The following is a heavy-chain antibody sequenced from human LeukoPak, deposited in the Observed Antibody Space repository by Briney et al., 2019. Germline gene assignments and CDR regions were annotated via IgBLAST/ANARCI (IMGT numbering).Heavy chain of an antibody. Sequence: GGSLRLSCAASGFTFSSYAMHLVRQAPSKGLEWVAVMSYDGYNKYYADSVRGRFTISRDNSKNTLFLQMTSLRAEDTAVYYCARDYYGSSRVDYWGQGTLVTVSS. CDR2: MSYDGYNK. J-gene: IGHJ4*02. CDR1: GFTFSSYA. CDR3: ARDYYGSSRVDY. V-gene: IGHV3-30-3*01. D-gene: IGHD3-22*01.